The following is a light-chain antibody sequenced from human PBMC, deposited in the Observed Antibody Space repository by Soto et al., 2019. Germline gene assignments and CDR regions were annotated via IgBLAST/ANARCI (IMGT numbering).Light chain of an antibody. Sequence: QSVLTQPPSASGTPGQRVTISCSGSTSNIGGNTVNWYQQLPGTAPKLLIYSNHQRPSGVPDRFSGSKSGTSASLAISRRQSEDEAAYYCAAWDDSLKAVTFGGGTKVTVL. V-gene: IGLV1-44*01. CDR1: TSNIGGNT. CDR3: AAWDDSLKAVT. CDR2: SNH. J-gene: IGLJ2*01.